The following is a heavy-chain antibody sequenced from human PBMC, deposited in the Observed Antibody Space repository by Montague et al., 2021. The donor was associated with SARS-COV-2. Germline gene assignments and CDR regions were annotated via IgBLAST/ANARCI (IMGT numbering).Heavy chain of an antibody. CDR1: GASINGHH. Sequence: SETLSLTCTVSGASINGHHWSWIWQPPGKGLEWIGYMKSSGSTNYKPSLKSRVTISVDTSKKQVSLKMISVTAADTAVYYCARDLWDRDGGFDYWGQGTLVTVPS. V-gene: IGHV4-59*11. CDR3: ARDLWDRDGGFDY. J-gene: IGHJ4*02. CDR2: MKSSGST. D-gene: IGHD1-26*01.